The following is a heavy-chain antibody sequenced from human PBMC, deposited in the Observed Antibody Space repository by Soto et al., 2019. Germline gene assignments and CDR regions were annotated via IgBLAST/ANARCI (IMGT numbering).Heavy chain of an antibody. CDR2: ISGRSDTI. D-gene: IGHD3-22*01. J-gene: IGHJ4*02. Sequence: GSLRLSGAASGXIFSDHEMSWIRQAPGKGLEWISYISGRSDTIYYSKSVQGRFTISRDNGKNSLYLQMYMLRSDDTAVYYCARVSYYDSRGYSRRLTNATFDHWGQGILVTVS. CDR3: ARVSYYDSRGYSRRLTNATFDH. CDR1: GXIFSDHE. V-gene: IGHV3-11*01.